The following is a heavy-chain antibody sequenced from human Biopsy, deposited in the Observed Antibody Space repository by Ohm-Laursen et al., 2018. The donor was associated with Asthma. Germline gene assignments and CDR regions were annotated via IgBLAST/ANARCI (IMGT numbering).Heavy chain of an antibody. Sequence: SETLSLTCTVSGGSMSSSSYYWGWIRQPPGKGLEWIGSIYYSGSTYYNPSLKSRVTISVDTSKNQFSLKLSSVTAADTAVYYCARVTRITIFGVGGIQDYWGQGTLVTVSS. CDR3: ARVTRITIFGVGGIQDY. CDR2: IYYSGST. D-gene: IGHD3-3*01. CDR1: GGSMSSSSYY. V-gene: IGHV4-39*07. J-gene: IGHJ4*02.